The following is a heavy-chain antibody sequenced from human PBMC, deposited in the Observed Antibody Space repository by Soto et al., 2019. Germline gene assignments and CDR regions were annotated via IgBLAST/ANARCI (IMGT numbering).Heavy chain of an antibody. CDR2: ISGSGGNT. CDR1: GFTFSPYA. V-gene: IGHV3-23*01. D-gene: IGHD3-16*01. J-gene: IGHJ6*02. CDR3: AKGLRRLLRTQYYYGLDV. Sequence: VGSLRLSCAASGFTFSPYAMTWVRQAPGKGLEWVSSISGSGGNTNYADSVKGRFTVSRDNSKRTLSLQMNSLTEEDTAIYYCAKGLRRLLRTQYYYGLDVWGRGTTVIVSS.